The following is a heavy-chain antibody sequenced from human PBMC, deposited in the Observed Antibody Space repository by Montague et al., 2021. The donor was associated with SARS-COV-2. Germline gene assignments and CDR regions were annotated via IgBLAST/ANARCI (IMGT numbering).Heavy chain of an antibody. CDR1: GFSLSTSGMC. V-gene: IGHV2-70*20. Sequence: VKPTQTLTLTCTFSGFSLSTSGMCVSWVRQPPGKALAWLALIDWDDNKFYSTSLKTRLTISKDTSKNQVVLTMTNVDPVDTATYYCARSLYDILTGYYLPFDYWGQGTLVTVSS. CDR3: ARSLYDILTGYYLPFDY. D-gene: IGHD3-9*01. CDR2: IDWDDNK. J-gene: IGHJ4*02.